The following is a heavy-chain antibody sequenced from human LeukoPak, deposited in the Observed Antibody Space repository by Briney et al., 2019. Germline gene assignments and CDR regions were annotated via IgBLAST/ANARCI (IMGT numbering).Heavy chain of an antibody. CDR3: ARPSIAAAGITAFDI. J-gene: IGHJ3*02. CDR1: GGSFSGYY. CDR2: INHSGST. D-gene: IGHD6-13*01. V-gene: IGHV4-34*01. Sequence: PSETLSLTCAVYGGSFSGYYWSWIRQPPGKGLEWIGEINHSGSTNYNPSLKRRVTISVDTSKNQFSLKLSSVTAADTAVYYCARPSIAAAGITAFDIWGQGTMVTVSS.